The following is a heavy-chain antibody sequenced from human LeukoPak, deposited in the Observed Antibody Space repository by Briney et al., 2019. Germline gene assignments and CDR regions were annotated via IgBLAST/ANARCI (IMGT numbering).Heavy chain of an antibody. V-gene: IGHV4-30-2*01. CDR3: ARGLYGSGSRYYFDY. J-gene: IGHJ4*02. Sequence: SETLSLTCTVSGGSISSGGYYWSWIRQPPGKGLEWIGYIYHSGSTYYNPSLKSRVTISVDRSKNQFSLKLSSVTAADTAVYYCARGLYGSGSRYYFDYWGQGTLVTVSS. CDR1: GGSISSGGYY. CDR2: IYHSGST. D-gene: IGHD3-10*01.